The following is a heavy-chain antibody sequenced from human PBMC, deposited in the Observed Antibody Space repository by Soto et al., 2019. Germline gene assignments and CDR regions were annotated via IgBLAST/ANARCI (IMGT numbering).Heavy chain of an antibody. CDR3: AKCPDALGTYYFES. CDR2: ISRSGAAT. CDR1: GFTFAGYA. Sequence: GGSLRLSCAASGFTFAGYAMSWVRQAPGKGLEWVSGISRSGAATYYADSVKGRFIISRDNSKNTVWLQMKSLRAEDTAVYYCAKCPDALGTYYFESWGQGT. J-gene: IGHJ4*02. V-gene: IGHV3-23*01. D-gene: IGHD1-1*01.